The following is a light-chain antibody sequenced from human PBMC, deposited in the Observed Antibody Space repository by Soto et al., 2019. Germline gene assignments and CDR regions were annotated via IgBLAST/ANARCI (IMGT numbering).Light chain of an antibody. CDR2: KAS. J-gene: IGKJ1*01. V-gene: IGKV1-5*03. CDR3: QQYNSYSET. Sequence: DIQMTQSPSTLSASVGDRVTLTCRASQSISSWLAWYQQKPGKAPKLLIYKASSLESGVPSRFSGSGSGTEFTLTISSLQPDDFATYYCQQYNSYSETCGQGTKVDIK. CDR1: QSISSW.